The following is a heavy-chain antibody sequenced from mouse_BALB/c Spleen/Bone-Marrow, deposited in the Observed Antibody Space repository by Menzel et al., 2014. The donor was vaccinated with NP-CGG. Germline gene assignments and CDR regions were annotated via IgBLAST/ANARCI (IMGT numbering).Heavy chain of an antibody. CDR1: GFNIKDTY. CDR2: IDPANGNT. CDR3: ARYGNYCYAMDY. D-gene: IGHD2-1*01. Sequence: VHVKQSWAELVKPGASVKLSCTASGFNIKDTYMHWVKQRPEQGLEWIGRIDPANGNTKYDPKFQGKATITADTSSNTAYLQLSSLTSEDTAVYYCARYGNYCYAMDYWGQGTSVTVSS. J-gene: IGHJ4*01. V-gene: IGHV14-3*02.